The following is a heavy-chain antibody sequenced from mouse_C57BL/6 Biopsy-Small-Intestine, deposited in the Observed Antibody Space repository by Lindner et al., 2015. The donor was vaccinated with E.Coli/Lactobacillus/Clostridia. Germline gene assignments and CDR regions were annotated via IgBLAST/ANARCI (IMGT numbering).Heavy chain of an antibody. V-gene: IGHV1-22*01. D-gene: IGHD1-1*01. Sequence: QLQESGPELVKPGASVKMSCKASGYTFTDYNMHWVKQSHGKSLEWIGYINPNNGGTSYNQKFKGKATLTVNKSSSTAYMELRSLTSEDSAVYYCARFGNYWYFDVWGTGTTVTVSS. CDR3: ARFGNYWYFDV. CDR2: INPNNGGT. CDR1: GYTFTDYN. J-gene: IGHJ1*03.